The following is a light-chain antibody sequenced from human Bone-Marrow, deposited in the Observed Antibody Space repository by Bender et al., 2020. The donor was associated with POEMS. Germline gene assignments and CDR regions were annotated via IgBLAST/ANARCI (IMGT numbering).Light chain of an antibody. CDR3: SSYTNSRTRV. V-gene: IGLV2-14*01. J-gene: IGLJ3*02. Sequence: QSALTQPASLSGSPGQSITISCTGTSGDIGDSYYVSWYQQHPGKAPKLLMYDVSDRPSGISDRFSGSKSGNTASLTISGLQTEDEADYYCSSYTNSRTRVFGGGTRLTVL. CDR2: DVS. CDR1: SGDIGDSYY.